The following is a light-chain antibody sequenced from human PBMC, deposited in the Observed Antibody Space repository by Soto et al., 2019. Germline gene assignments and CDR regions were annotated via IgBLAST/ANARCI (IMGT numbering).Light chain of an antibody. CDR1: QTVRTY. V-gene: IGKV3-11*01. CDR2: EAS. Sequence: EILLTQSPATLSLSPGERATLSCSASQTVRTYLAWYLQRPGQAPRLVIYEASKRAPGIPDRFSGSGAGTDFPLTISSLVPEDFAVYYCLQRTNWPRSFGGGTKVDIK. J-gene: IGKJ4*01. CDR3: LQRTNWPRS.